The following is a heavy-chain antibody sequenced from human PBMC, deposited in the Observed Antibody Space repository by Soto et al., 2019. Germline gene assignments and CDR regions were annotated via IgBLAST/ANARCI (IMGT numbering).Heavy chain of an antibody. D-gene: IGHD3-3*01. CDR1: GYSFTTFW. CDR2: IYPGDSDT. V-gene: IGHV5-51*01. J-gene: IGHJ4*02. CDR3: AKRSGYGYWIFDY. Sequence: GESLKISCKVSGYSFTTFWIGWVRQIPGKGLEWMAMIYPGDSDTKYGPSFQGQVTISADNSISTAYLQLNSLKALDTAMYYCAKRSGYGYWIFDYWGQGTLVTVSS.